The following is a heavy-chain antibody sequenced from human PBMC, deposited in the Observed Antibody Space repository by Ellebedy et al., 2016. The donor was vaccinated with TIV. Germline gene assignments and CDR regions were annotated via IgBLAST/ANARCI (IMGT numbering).Heavy chain of an antibody. Sequence: GESLKISCAGSGFTFRSYWMNWVRQVPGKGLEWVATIKEDGSEKYYVDSVKGRFTISRDNAKNSLYLQMNSLRGEDTAVYYCARRSWPTEDVWGQGTTVTVSS. CDR2: IKEDGSEK. CDR3: ARRSWPTEDV. V-gene: IGHV3-7*04. CDR1: GFTFRSYW. J-gene: IGHJ6*02.